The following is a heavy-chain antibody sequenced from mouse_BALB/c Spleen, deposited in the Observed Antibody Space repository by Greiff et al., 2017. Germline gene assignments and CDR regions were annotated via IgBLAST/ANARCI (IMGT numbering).Heavy chain of an antibody. CDR2: ISSGSSTI. Sequence: EVQRVESGGGLVQPGGSRKLSCAASGFTFSSFGMHWVRQAPEKGLEWVAYISSGSSTIYYADTVKGRFTISRDNPKNTLFLQMTSLRSEDTAMYYCARSFYVDYWGQGTSVTVSS. CDR1: GFTFSSFG. D-gene: IGHD1-1*01. V-gene: IGHV5-17*02. CDR3: ARSFYVDY. J-gene: IGHJ4*01.